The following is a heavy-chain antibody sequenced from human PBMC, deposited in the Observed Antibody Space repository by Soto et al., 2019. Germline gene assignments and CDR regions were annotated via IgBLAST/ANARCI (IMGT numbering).Heavy chain of an antibody. CDR2: IYYSGST. Sequence: SETLSLTCTVSGGSISSYYWSWIRQPPGKGLEWIGYIYYSGSTNYNPSLKSRVTISVDTSKNQFSLKLSSVTAADTAVYYCARTLGDGGNSRVPYYYYGMDVWGQGTTVTVSS. V-gene: IGHV4-59*01. CDR1: GGSISSYY. D-gene: IGHD2-21*02. CDR3: ARTLGDGGNSRVPYYYYGMDV. J-gene: IGHJ6*02.